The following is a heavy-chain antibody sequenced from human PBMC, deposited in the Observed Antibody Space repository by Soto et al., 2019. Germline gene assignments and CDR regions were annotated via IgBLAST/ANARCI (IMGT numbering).Heavy chain of an antibody. D-gene: IGHD5-12*01. Sequence: QLQLQESGPGLVKPSETLSLTCTVSGGSISSSSYYWGWIRQPPGKGLEWIGSIYYSGSTYYNPSLKSRVSISVDTSKNQFSLKLSSVTAADTAVYYCARQGYSGYNSGNWFDPWGQGPLVTVSS. V-gene: IGHV4-39*01. CDR1: GGSISSSSYY. CDR3: ARQGYSGYNSGNWFDP. CDR2: IYYSGST. J-gene: IGHJ5*02.